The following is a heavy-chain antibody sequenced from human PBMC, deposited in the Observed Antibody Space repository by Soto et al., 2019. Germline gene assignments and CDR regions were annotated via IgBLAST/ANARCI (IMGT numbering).Heavy chain of an antibody. CDR3: AKGVRTLIVVVISDAFDI. J-gene: IGHJ3*02. V-gene: IGHV3-23*01. Sequence: GGSLRLSCEASGFTFRGYAMSWVRQAPGKGLEWVSIISGSGGSTFYADSVKGRFTISRDNSRDTLYLQMNSLRAEDTAVYYCAKGVRTLIVVVISDAFDIWGQGTMVTV. D-gene: IGHD3-22*01. CDR1: GFTFRGYA. CDR2: ISGSGGST.